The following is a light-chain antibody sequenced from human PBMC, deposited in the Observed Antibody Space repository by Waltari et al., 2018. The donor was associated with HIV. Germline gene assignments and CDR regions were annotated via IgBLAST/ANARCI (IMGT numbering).Light chain of an antibody. J-gene: IGKJ4*01. CDR3: QQRSNWPPGLT. Sequence: EIVLTQSPATLSLSPGERATLSCRASQRIGSYLAWYQQRPGQAPRLLISDASSRATDIPARFSGSGSGTDFTLTISSLEPEDFAVYYCQQRSNWPPGLTFGGGTKVEIK. V-gene: IGKV3-11*01. CDR2: DAS. CDR1: QRIGSY.